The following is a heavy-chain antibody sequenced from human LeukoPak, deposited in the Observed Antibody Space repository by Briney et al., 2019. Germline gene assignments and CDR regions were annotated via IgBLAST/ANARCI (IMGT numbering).Heavy chain of an antibody. CDR2: IYYSGRT. D-gene: IGHD6-13*01. Sequence: SETLSLTCTVSGGSISSSSYYWGWIRQPPGKGLERIGSIYYSGRTYYNPSIKSRVTISVDTSKNQTSLKLSSVTAADTAVYYCARPYSSWYYYFDYWGQGTLVTVSS. J-gene: IGHJ4*02. CDR3: ARPYSSWYYYFDY. CDR1: GGSISSSSYY. V-gene: IGHV4-39*01.